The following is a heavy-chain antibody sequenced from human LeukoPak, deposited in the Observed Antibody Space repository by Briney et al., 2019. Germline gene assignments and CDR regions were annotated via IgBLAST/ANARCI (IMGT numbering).Heavy chain of an antibody. J-gene: IGHJ4*02. CDR3: ARVQLEYSYGLFDY. Sequence: SETLSLTCDVSGDSISSYYWSWIRQPAGKGLEWLGRIYPSGSANYNPSLKSRGTMSVDTSKNQFSLRLSSVTAADTAVYFCARVQLEYSYGLFDYWGQGILVTVSS. V-gene: IGHV4-4*07. CDR1: GDSISSYY. CDR2: IYPSGSA. D-gene: IGHD5-18*01.